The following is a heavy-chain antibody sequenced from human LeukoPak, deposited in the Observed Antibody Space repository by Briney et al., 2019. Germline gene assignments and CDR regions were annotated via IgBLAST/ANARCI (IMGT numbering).Heavy chain of an antibody. CDR3: ARGGSAAGTYYYYGLAV. Sequence: ASVKVSCEASGYTFTGYHIHWVRQAPGQGLEWMGWINPNSGGTNYAQKFQGRVTMTRDTSISTGYMELSRLRSDDTAVYFCARGGSAAGTYYYYGLAVWGQGTTVTVSS. V-gene: IGHV1-2*02. CDR1: GYTFTGYH. D-gene: IGHD6-13*01. CDR2: INPNSGGT. J-gene: IGHJ6*02.